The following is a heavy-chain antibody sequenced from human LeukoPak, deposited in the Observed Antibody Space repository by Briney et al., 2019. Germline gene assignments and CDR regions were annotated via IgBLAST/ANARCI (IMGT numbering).Heavy chain of an antibody. Sequence: GRSLRLSCAASGFTFSSYGMHWVRQAPGKGLEWVAVISYDGSNKYYADSVKGRFTISRDNSKNTLYLQMNSLRAEDTAVYYCAKDRTGLGDYVGYYYYGMDVWGQGTTVTVSS. J-gene: IGHJ6*02. CDR2: ISYDGSNK. CDR3: AKDRTGLGDYVGYYYYGMDV. CDR1: GFTFSSYG. V-gene: IGHV3-30*18. D-gene: IGHD4-23*01.